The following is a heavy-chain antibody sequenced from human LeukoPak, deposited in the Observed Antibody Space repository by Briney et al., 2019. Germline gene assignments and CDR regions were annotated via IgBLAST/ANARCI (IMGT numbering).Heavy chain of an antibody. J-gene: IGHJ6*02. CDR2: IYYSGST. Sequence: SETLSLTCTVSGGSISSGGYYWSWIRQHPGKGLEWIGYIYYSGSTYYNPSLKSRVTISVDTSKNQFSLKLSSVTAADTAVYYCARDSQYSSSAEGSYGMDVWGQGTTVTVSS. D-gene: IGHD6-6*01. V-gene: IGHV4-31*03. CDR1: GGSISSGGYY. CDR3: ARDSQYSSSAEGSYGMDV.